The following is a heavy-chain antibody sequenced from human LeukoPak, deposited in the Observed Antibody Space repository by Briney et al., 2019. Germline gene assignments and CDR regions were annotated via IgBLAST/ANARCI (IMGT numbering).Heavy chain of an antibody. D-gene: IGHD6-19*01. CDR3: AKGRVVAGTKSLTYHWFDP. Sequence: ASVKVSCKASGYTFTGYYIHWVRQAPGQGLELMGWINPSTGGAKYAQRFQGRVTMTRDTSISTAYMGLSRLTSADTALYYCAKGRVVAGTKSLTYHWFDPWGQGTLVTVSS. V-gene: IGHV1-2*02. CDR2: INPSTGGA. J-gene: IGHJ5*02. CDR1: GYTFTGYY.